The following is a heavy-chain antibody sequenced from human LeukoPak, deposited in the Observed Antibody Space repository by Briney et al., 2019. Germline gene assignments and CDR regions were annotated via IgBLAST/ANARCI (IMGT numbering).Heavy chain of an antibody. CDR3: ARDDSFDAFDI. CDR1: GFTFDDYT. V-gene: IGHV3-43*01. J-gene: IGHJ3*02. CDR2: ISWDGGST. Sequence: DPGGSLRLSCAASGFTFDDYTMHWVRQAPGKGLEWVSLISWDGGSTYYADSVKGRFTISRDNAKNSLSLQMNSLRAEDTAVYYCARDDSFDAFDIWGQGTMVTVSS. D-gene: IGHD3-3*01.